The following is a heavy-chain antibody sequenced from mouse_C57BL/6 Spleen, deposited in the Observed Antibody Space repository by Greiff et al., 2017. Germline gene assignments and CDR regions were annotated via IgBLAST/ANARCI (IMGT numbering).Heavy chain of an antibody. D-gene: IGHD2-4*01. CDR2: IDPETGGT. CDR1: GYTFTDYE. CDR3: SAPDYDPFAD. J-gene: IGHJ3*01. V-gene: IGHV1-15*01. Sequence: VQLQQSGAELVRPGASVTLSCKASGYTFTDYEMHWVKQTPVHGLEWIGAIDPETGGTAYNQKFKGKAILTADKSSSTAYMELRSLTSEDSAVYYCSAPDYDPFADWGQGTLVTVSA.